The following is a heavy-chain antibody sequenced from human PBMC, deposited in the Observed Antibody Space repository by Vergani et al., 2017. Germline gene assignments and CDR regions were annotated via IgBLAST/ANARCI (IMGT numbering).Heavy chain of an antibody. Sequence: EVQLVESGGGLVPPGRSLRLSCAASGFTFSNYWMQWVRQAPGKGLMWVSRINSDGDSTSYGDSVKGRFTISRDNAKNTLYLQMDSLRAEDTAVYYCARDGWELLDYFYYMDVWGKGTTVTVSS. CDR1: GFTFSNYW. V-gene: IGHV3-74*01. CDR2: INSDGDST. CDR3: ARDGWELLDYFYYMDV. J-gene: IGHJ6*03. D-gene: IGHD1-26*01.